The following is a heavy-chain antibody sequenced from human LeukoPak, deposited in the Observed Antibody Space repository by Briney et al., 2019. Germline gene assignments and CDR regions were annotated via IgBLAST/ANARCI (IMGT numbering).Heavy chain of an antibody. Sequence: GSLRLSCAASGFTFSSYWMSWVRQAPGKGLEWVSVIYSGGSTYYAASVKGRFTISRDNSKNTLYLQMNSLRAEDTAVYYCAKGRAGNYYYDSSDYWGQGTLVTVSS. D-gene: IGHD3-22*01. CDR2: IYSGGST. V-gene: IGHV3-23*03. CDR3: AKGRAGNYYYDSSDY. J-gene: IGHJ4*02. CDR1: GFTFSSYW.